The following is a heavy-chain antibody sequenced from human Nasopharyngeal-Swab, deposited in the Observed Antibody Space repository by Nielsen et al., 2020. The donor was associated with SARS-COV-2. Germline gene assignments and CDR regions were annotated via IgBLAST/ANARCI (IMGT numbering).Heavy chain of an antibody. J-gene: IGHJ6*02. CDR3: ARAITVDYGDYSVYYYYGMDV. CDR2: ISSSSSYI. V-gene: IGHV3-21*01. CDR1: GFTFSSYS. Sequence: GGSLRLSCAASGFTFSSYSMNWVRQAPGKGLEWVSSISSSSSYIYYADSVKGRFTISRDNAKNSLYLQMNSLRAEDTAVYYCARAITVDYGDYSVYYYYGMDVWGQGTTVTVSS. D-gene: IGHD4-17*01.